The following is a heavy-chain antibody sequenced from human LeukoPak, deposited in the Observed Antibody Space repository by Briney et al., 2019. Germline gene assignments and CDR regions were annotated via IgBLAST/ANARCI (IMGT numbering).Heavy chain of an antibody. CDR3: ARDYDYGGRSAFDI. CDR1: GFTFSSYG. J-gene: IGHJ3*02. V-gene: IGHV3-33*01. CDR2: IWYGGSNK. Sequence: PGRSLRLSCAASGFTFSSYGMHWVRQAPGKGLEWVAVIWYGGSNKYYADSVKGRITISRDNSKNTLYLQMNSLRAEDTAVYYCARDYDYGGRSAFDIWGQGTMVTVSS. D-gene: IGHD4-23*01.